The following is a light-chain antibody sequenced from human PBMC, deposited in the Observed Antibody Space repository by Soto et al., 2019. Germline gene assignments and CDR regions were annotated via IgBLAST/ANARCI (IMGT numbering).Light chain of an antibody. V-gene: IGKV1-39*01. CDR1: QSISTY. CDR3: QQSYSTPYT. CDR2: AAS. Sequence: DIQMTQSPSSLSASVGDRITITCRASQSISTYLNWYQQRPGKAPNLLIYAASSLRSVVPSRFSGSGSGTDFTLTISSLQPEDFATYYCQQSYSTPYTFGQGTKLEIK. J-gene: IGKJ2*01.